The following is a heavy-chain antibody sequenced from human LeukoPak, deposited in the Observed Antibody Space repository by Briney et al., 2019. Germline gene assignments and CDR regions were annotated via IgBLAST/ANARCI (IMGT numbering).Heavy chain of an antibody. J-gene: IGHJ4*02. V-gene: IGHV1-46*01. D-gene: IGHD6-13*01. CDR1: GYTFTSYY. CDR2: INPSGGST. CDR3: AREDRSSSWSFDY. Sequence: ASVKVSCKASGYTFTSYYIHWVRQAPGQGLEWMGIINPSGGSTSYIQNFQGRVTMTRDTSTSTVYMELSSLRSEDTAVYFCAREDRSSSWSFDYWGQGTLVTVSS.